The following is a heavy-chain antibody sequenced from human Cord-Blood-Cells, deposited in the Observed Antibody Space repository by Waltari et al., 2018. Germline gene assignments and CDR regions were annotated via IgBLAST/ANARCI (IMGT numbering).Heavy chain of an antibody. CDR3: ARALQGIDY. CDR1: GFTVSSNY. J-gene: IGHJ4*02. D-gene: IGHD3-10*01. CDR2: IYSGGST. V-gene: IGHV3-53*02. Sequence: EVQLVETGGGLIQPGGSLRLSXAASGFTVSSNYMSWVRQAPGKGREWVLVIYSGGSTYYADSVKGRFTISRDNSKNTLYLQMNSLRAEDTAVYYCARALQGIDYWGQGTLVTVSS.